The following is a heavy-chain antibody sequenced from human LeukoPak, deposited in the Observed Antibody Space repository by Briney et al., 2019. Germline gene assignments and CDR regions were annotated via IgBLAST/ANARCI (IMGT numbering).Heavy chain of an antibody. J-gene: IGHJ4*02. CDR2: ISSSGSTI. V-gene: IGHV3-48*03. Sequence: QPGGSLRLSCAASGFTFSSYEMNWVRQAPGKGLEWVSYISSSGSTIYYADSVKGRFTISRDNSKNTLYLQMNSLRAEDTAVYYCARVIGLVDYFDYWGQGTLVTVSS. CDR3: ARVIGLVDYFDY. D-gene: IGHD2/OR15-2a*01. CDR1: GFTFSSYE.